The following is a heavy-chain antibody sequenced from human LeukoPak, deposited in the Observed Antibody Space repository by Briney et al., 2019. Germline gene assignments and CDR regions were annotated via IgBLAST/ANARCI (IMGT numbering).Heavy chain of an antibody. J-gene: IGHJ4*02. V-gene: IGHV4-38-2*02. CDR3: ARPSILLREGFDF. CDR1: GYSISSGYY. CDR2: EYHGGSS. Sequence: PSETLSLTCIVSGYSISSGYYWGWIRQHPGKGLEWIGSEYHGGSSYYSPSLKSRVTVFLDTSKNQFSLKLTSVTAADTAVYYCARPSILLREGFDFWGQGTLVTVSS. D-gene: IGHD2/OR15-2a*01.